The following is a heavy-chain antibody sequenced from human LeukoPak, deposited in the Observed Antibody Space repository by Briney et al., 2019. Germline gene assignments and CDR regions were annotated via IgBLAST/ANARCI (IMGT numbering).Heavy chain of an antibody. D-gene: IGHD5-18*01. CDR1: GFTFSSYA. V-gene: IGHV3-30-3*01. J-gene: IGHJ6*02. CDR2: ISYDGSNK. CDR3: ARRPHTVMVTFSNYYGMDV. Sequence: PGGSLRLSCAASGFTFSSYAMHWVRQAPGKGLERVAVISYDGSNKYYADSVKGRFTISRDNSKNTLYLQMNSLRAEDTAVYYCARRPHTVMVTFSNYYGMDVWGQGTTVTVSS.